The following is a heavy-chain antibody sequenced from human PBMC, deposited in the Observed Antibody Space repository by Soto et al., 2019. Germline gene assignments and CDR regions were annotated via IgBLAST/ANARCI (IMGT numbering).Heavy chain of an antibody. J-gene: IGHJ4*02. V-gene: IGHV3-66*01. CDR1: GFYVSNYY. CDR3: ARDRREGDTL. Sequence: EVQVVESGGGLVQPGGSLRLSCAASGFYVSNYYMSWFRQAPGKGLEWVSVIYRGVEIYYADSVQGRFTTSRYISRNSLDIHMNSQRVYDTAVYYCARDRREGDTLWGQGVVVTVSS. CDR2: IYRGVEI. D-gene: IGHD3-16*01.